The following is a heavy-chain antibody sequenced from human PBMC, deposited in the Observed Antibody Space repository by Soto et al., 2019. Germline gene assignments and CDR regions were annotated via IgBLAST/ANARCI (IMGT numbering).Heavy chain of an antibody. CDR3: ARHPLTYSSSWYWFDP. J-gene: IGHJ5*02. V-gene: IGHV3-30-3*01. CDR1: GFNIRSYA. D-gene: IGHD6-13*01. CDR2: MSYDGSNE. Sequence: GGSKRLSCTASGFNIRSYAMHWVRQDTGKGLEWVATMSYDGSNEYYADSVKGRFTISRDNSENTLHLQMNSLQAEDTAVYYCARHPLTYSSSWYWFDPWGQGTLVTVSS.